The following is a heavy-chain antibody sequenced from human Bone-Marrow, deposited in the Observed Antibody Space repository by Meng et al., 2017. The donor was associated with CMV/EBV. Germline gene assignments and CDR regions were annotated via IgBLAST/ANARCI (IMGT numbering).Heavy chain of an antibody. V-gene: IGHV1-2*02. D-gene: IGHD1-14*01. CDR1: GYTFTDHY. J-gene: IGHJ5*02. CDR2: INPHSGGS. CDR3: ARDDPDRPFDP. Sequence: SCKASGYTFTDHYLHWVRQAPGQGLEWMGWINPHSGGSNYAQKFHGRATMTRDTSSSTAYMEISTLRSDDSAVYYCARDDPDRPFDPWGQGTLVTVSS.